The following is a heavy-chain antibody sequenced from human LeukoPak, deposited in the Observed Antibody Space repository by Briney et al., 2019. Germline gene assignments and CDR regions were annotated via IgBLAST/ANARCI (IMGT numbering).Heavy chain of an antibody. Sequence: PGGSLRLSCAASGFTFSSSWMTWVRQAPGKGLEGVANIKQDGSEKYYVDSVKGRFTVSRDNAKNSMYLQMNSLGVDDTAVYYCARPGLYCSGGTCYPFESWGQGTLVTVSS. D-gene: IGHD2-15*01. CDR1: GFTFSSSW. J-gene: IGHJ4*02. CDR3: ARPGLYCSGGTCYPFES. V-gene: IGHV3-7*01. CDR2: IKQDGSEK.